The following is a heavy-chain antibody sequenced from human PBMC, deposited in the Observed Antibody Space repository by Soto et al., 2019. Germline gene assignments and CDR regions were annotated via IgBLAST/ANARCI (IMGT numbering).Heavy chain of an antibody. V-gene: IGHV1-69*06. CDR3: ASAATYYYDSSGYTIGS. Sequence: ASVKVSCKASGGTFSSYAISWVRQAPGQGLEWMGGIIPIFGTANYAQKFQGRVTITADKSTSTAYMELSSLRSEDTAVYYCASAATYYYDSSGYTIGSWGQGTLVTVSS. J-gene: IGHJ4*02. D-gene: IGHD3-22*01. CDR2: IIPIFGTA. CDR1: GGTFSSYA.